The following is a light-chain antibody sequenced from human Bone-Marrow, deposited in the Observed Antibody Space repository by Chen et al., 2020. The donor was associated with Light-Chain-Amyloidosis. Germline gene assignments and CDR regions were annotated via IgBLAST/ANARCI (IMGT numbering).Light chain of an antibody. J-gene: IGLJ2*01. CDR1: SSDVGSYNL. V-gene: IGLV2-23*02. CDR3: CSYAGSSTLV. CDR2: EVS. Sequence: QSALTQPASVSGSPGQSITISCTGTSSDVGSYNLFSWYQQHPGKAPKLMIYEVSKRPSGVSNRFSGSKSGNTASLTSSGLQAEDEADYYCCSYAGSSTLVFGGGTKLTVL.